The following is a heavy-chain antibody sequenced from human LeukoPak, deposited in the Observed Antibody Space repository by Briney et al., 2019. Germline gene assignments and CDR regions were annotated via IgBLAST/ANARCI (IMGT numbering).Heavy chain of an antibody. V-gene: IGHV3-30*04. CDR1: GFTFSSYA. J-gene: IGHJ4*02. Sequence: QPGGSLRLSSAASGFTFSSYAMHWVRQAPGKGLEWVAVISYDGSNKYYADSVKGRFTISRDNSKNTLYLQMNSLRAEDTAVYYCARDTTPLGYGIDYWGQGTLVTVSS. CDR2: ISYDGSNK. D-gene: IGHD5-18*01. CDR3: ARDTTPLGYGIDY.